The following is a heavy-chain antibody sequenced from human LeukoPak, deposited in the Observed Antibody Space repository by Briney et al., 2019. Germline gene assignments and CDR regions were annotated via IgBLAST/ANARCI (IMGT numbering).Heavy chain of an antibody. D-gene: IGHD3-9*01. CDR2: INHSGST. Sequence: SETLSLTCAVYGGSFSGYYWSWIRQPPGKGLEWIGEINHSGSTNYNPSLKSRVTISVDTSKNQFSLKLSSVTAADTAVYYCARSFDYRGYFDYWGQGTLVTVSS. CDR3: ARSFDYRGYFDY. CDR1: GGSFSGYY. V-gene: IGHV4-34*01. J-gene: IGHJ4*02.